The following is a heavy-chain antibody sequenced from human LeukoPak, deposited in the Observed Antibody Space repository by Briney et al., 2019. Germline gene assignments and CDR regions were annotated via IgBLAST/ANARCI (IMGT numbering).Heavy chain of an antibody. CDR1: GLTFSRSW. J-gene: IGHJ4*02. Sequence: GGSLRLSCAASGLTFSRSWMHWVRQAPGKGLVWVSRINSDGSSTNYADSVKGRFTISRDNAKNTLYLQMNGLRAEDTAVYYCARAEIYYYGSGSPDYWGQGTLVTVSS. V-gene: IGHV3-74*01. D-gene: IGHD3-10*01. CDR3: ARAEIYYYGSGSPDY. CDR2: INSDGSST.